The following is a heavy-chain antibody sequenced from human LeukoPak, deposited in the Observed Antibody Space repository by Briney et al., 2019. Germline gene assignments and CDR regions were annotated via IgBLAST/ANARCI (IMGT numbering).Heavy chain of an antibody. J-gene: IGHJ3*02. D-gene: IGHD1-14*01. CDR2: ISSSSSYI. CDR3: ARDGTDAFDI. Sequence: PGGSLRLSCAASGFTFSSYSMNWVRQAPGKGLEWVSSISSSSSYIYYADSVKGRFTISRDNAKDSLYLQMNSLRAEDTAVYYCARDGTDAFDIWGQGTMVTVSS. CDR1: GFTFSSYS. V-gene: IGHV3-21*01.